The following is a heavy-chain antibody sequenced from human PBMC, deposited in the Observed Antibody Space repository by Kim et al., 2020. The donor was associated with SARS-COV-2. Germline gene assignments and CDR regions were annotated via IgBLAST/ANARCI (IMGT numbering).Heavy chain of an antibody. CDR2: IKQDGSEK. CDR1: GFTFSSYW. D-gene: IGHD3-3*01. V-gene: IGHV3-7*03. CDR3: ASGSGYYTQYSVDY. Sequence: GGSLRLSCAASGFTFSSYWMSWVRQAPGKGLEWVANIKQDGSEKYYVDSVKGRFTISRDNAKNSLYLQMNSLRAEDTAVYYCASGSGYYTQYSVDYWGQGTLVTVSS. J-gene: IGHJ4*02.